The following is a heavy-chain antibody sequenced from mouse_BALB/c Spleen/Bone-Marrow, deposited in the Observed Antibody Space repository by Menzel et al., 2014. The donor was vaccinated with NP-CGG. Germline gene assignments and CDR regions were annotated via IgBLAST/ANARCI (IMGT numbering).Heavy chain of an antibody. V-gene: IGHV3-2*02. J-gene: IGHJ2*01. CDR3: SRDYYGSSYFDY. D-gene: IGHD1-1*01. CDR2: INYSGST. Sequence: VQLKESGPGLVKPSQSLSLTCTVSGSSITSDYAWNWIRQFPGNKLEWMRYINYSGSTSYNPSLKSRISITRDTSKNQFFLQLNSVTTEDTATYYCSRDYYGSSYFDYWGQGTTLTVSS. CDR1: GSSITSDYA.